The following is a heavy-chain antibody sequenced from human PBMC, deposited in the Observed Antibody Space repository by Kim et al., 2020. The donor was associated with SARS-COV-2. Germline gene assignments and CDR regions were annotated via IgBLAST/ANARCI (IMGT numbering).Heavy chain of an antibody. CDR1: GYTFTGYY. J-gene: IGHJ6*02. Sequence: ASVKVSCKASGYTFTGYYMHWVRQAPGQGLEWMGWINPDSGRTNYAQKFQGRVTMTRDTSISTAYMGLISLRSDDAAVYYCARRRDSSSSDYYYDMDVWGQGTTVTVSS. V-gene: IGHV1-2*02. CDR3: ARRRDSSSSDYYYDMDV. CDR2: INPDSGRT. D-gene: IGHD6-6*01.